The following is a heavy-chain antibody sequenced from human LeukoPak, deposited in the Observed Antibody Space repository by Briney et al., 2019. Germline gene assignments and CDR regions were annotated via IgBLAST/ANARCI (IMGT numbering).Heavy chain of an antibody. CDR3: ARLERRLLFDWVDY. D-gene: IGHD1-1*01. CDR2: IYYSGST. J-gene: IGHJ4*02. V-gene: IGHV4-39*01. CDR1: GGSISSSSYY. Sequence: SETLSLTCTVSGGSISSSSYYWGWIRQPPGKGLEWIGSIYYSGSTYYNPSLKSRVTISVDTSKNQFSLKLSSVTAADTAVYYCARLERRLLFDWVDYWGQGTLVTVSS.